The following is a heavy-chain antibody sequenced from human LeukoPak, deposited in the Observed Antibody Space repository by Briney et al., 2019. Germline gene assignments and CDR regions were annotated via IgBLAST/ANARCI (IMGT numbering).Heavy chain of an antibody. J-gene: IGHJ4*01. CDR1: GFSFSNYW. CDR3: ARGGSTYFDS. V-gene: IGHV3-74*01. Sequence: HTGGSLRLSCAASGFSFSNYWMHWVRQAPGTGLVWVSRIHSDGGSTYADSVKGRFTISRDNAKNTLYLQTDTLRGEDTAVYYCARGGSTYFDSWGHGTLVTVS. D-gene: IGHD3-16*01. CDR2: IHSDGGST.